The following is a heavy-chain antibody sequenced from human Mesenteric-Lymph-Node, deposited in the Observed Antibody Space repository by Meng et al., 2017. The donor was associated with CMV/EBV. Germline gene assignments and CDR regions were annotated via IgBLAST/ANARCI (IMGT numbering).Heavy chain of an antibody. CDR3: ARGGEISDAFDI. Sequence: ASVKVSCKASGYTFTSYGISWVRQAPGQGLEWMGWISAYNGNTNYAQKFQGRVTITTDESTSTAYMELSSLRSEDTAVYYCARGGEISDAFDIWGQGTMVTVSS. CDR2: ISAYNGNT. D-gene: IGHD7-27*01. V-gene: IGHV1-18*01. J-gene: IGHJ3*02. CDR1: GYTFTSYG.